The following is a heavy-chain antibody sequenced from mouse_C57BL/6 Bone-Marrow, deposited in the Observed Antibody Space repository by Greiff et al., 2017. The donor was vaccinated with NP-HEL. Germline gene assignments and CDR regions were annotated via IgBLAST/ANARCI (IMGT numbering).Heavy chain of an antibody. V-gene: IGHV1-26*01. J-gene: IGHJ4*01. CDR2: INPNNGGT. Sequence: EVQLQQSGPELVKPGASVKISCKASGYTFTDYYMNWVKQSHGKSLEWIGDINPNNGGTSYNQKFKGKATLTVDKSSSTAYMELRSLTSEDSAVYYCARCYYGSYYAMDYWGQGTSVTVSS. D-gene: IGHD1-1*01. CDR3: ARCYYGSYYAMDY. CDR1: GYTFTDYY.